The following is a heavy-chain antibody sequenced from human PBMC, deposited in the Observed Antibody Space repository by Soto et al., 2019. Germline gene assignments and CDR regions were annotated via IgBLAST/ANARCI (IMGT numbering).Heavy chain of an antibody. CDR3: ARGPFVVTMVRGVPYYFDY. CDR1: GYTFTSYA. CDR2: INAGNGNT. Sequence: ASVKVSCKASGYTFTSYAMHWVRQAPGQRLEWMGWINAGNGNTKYSRKFQGRVTITRDTSASTAYMELSSLRSEDTAVYYCARGPFVVTMVRGVPYYFDYWGQGTLVTVSS. D-gene: IGHD3-10*01. V-gene: IGHV1-3*01. J-gene: IGHJ4*02.